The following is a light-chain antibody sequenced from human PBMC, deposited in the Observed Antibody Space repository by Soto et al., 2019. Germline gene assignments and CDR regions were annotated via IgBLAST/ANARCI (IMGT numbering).Light chain of an antibody. CDR2: KAS. CDR1: QIISSW. J-gene: IGKJ1*01. CDR3: QEDNCSAWT. V-gene: IGKV1-5*03. Sequence: NNCLGSQIISSWLAWYQQKPGKAPELLIYKASSLESGVPSRFSGSGTRKESYHISRRPQHAYLTAYSSQEDNCSAWTFGLGTKVDIK.